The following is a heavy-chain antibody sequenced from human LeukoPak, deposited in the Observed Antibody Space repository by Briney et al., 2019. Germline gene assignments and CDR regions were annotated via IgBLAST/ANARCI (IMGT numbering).Heavy chain of an antibody. D-gene: IGHD3-10*01. Sequence: GGSLRLSCAASGFTFSSYAMSWVRQAPGKGLEWVSAISGSGGSTYYADSVKGRFTISRDNSKNTLYLQMNSLKAEDTAVYYCAKDNYYYDTFDIRGQGTMVTVSS. V-gene: IGHV3-23*01. CDR3: AKDNYYYDTFDI. J-gene: IGHJ3*02. CDR1: GFTFSSYA. CDR2: ISGSGGST.